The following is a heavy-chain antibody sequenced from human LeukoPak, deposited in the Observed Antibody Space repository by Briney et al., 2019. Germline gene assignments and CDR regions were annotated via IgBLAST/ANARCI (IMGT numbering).Heavy chain of an antibody. Sequence: PGGSLRLSCAASGFTFSSYAMSWVRQAPGKGLEWVSAISGSGGSTYYADSVKGRFTISRDNSKNTLYLQMNSLRAEDTAVYYCAKDWPYYYDSSGYYYYGMDVWGQGTTVTVSS. J-gene: IGHJ6*02. V-gene: IGHV3-23*01. CDR3: AKDWPYYYDSSGYYYYGMDV. CDR1: GFTFSSYA. D-gene: IGHD3-22*01. CDR2: ISGSGGST.